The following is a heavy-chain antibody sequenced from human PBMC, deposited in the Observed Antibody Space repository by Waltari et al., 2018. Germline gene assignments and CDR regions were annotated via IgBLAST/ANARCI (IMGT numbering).Heavy chain of an antibody. CDR1: GYSFTSYW. Sequence: EVQLVQSGTEVKKPGESLKISCKGSGYSFTSYWIGWVRQMPGKGLEWMGIIYPGDSDTRCSATFQGQGAIPADKSISAAYLQWSSLKASDTAMYYCARHPIPYGVSSPWFDPWGQGTLVTVSS. CDR3: ARHPIPYGVSSPWFDP. J-gene: IGHJ5*02. D-gene: IGHD3-10*01. V-gene: IGHV5-51*01. CDR2: IYPGDSDT.